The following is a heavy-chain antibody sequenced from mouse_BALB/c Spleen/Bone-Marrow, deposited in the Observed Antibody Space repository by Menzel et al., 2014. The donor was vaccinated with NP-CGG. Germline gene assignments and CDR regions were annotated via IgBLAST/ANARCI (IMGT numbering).Heavy chain of an antibody. CDR1: GYTFTSYF. D-gene: IGHD3-1*01. V-gene: IGHV1S56*01. Sequence: VQLQQSGPELVKPGASVKMSCKASGYTFTSYFIHWVKQRPGQGLEWIGWIYPGDGSTNYNEKFKGKTTLTADKSSSTAYMLLSCLTSEDSAIYFCARGAPYYFDYWGQGTTLTVSS. CDR2: IYPGDGST. CDR3: ARGAPYYFDY. J-gene: IGHJ2*01.